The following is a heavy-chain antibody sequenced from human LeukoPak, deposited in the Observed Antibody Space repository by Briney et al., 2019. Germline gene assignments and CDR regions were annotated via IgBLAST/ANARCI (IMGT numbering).Heavy chain of an antibody. Sequence: SETLSLTCTVSGGSISTSNYYWGWIRQPPGKGLEWIGNIFYSGSTYYSPSLKSRVTISLDTSRNQFSLKLNSVTAADTAVYYCARGGYYYDSSGPLVFFDYWGQGTLVTVSS. CDR1: GGSISTSNYY. V-gene: IGHV4-39*07. CDR2: IFYSGST. D-gene: IGHD3-22*01. CDR3: ARGGYYYDSSGPLVFFDY. J-gene: IGHJ4*02.